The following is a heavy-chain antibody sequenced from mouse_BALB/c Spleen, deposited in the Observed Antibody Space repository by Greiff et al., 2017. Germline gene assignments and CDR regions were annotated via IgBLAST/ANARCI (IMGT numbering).Heavy chain of an antibody. CDR2: IYPGDGDT. D-gene: IGHD2-1*01. CDR1: GYAFRSYW. Sequence: VKLVESGAELVRPGSSVKISCKASGYAFRSYWMNWVKQRHGQGLEWIGQIYPGDGDTNYNGKFKGKATLTADKSSSTAYMQLSSLTSEDSAVYFCAKGGNYRLWFAYWGQGTLVTVSA. CDR3: AKGGNYRLWFAY. J-gene: IGHJ3*01. V-gene: IGHV1-80*01.